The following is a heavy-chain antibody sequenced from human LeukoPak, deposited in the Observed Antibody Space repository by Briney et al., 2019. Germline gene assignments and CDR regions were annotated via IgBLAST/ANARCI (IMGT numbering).Heavy chain of an antibody. CDR2: ISSSSSYI. Sequence: GGSLRLSCAASGFTFSSYSMNWVRQAPGKGLEWVSSISSSSSYIYYADSVKGRFTISRDNAKNSLYLQMNSPRAEDTAVYYCARDHRDYYFDYWGQGTLVTVSS. V-gene: IGHV3-21*01. CDR3: ARDHRDYYFDY. J-gene: IGHJ4*02. CDR1: GFTFSSYS.